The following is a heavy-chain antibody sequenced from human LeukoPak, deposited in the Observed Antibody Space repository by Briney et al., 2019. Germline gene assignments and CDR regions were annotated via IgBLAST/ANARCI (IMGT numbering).Heavy chain of an antibody. CDR2: IKQDGSEK. D-gene: IGHD3-3*01. V-gene: IGHV3-7*01. CDR1: GFTFSSYW. J-gene: IGHJ4*02. Sequence: PGGSLRLSCAASGFTFSSYWMSWVRQAPGKGLEWVANIKQDGSEKYYVDSVKGRFTISRDNAKNSLYLQMNSLRAEDTAVYYCARATHYDFRSGYSPYYFDYWGQGTLVTVSS. CDR3: ARATHYDFRSGYSPYYFDY.